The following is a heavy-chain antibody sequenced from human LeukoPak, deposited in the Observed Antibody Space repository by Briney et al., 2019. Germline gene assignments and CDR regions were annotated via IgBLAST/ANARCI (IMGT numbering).Heavy chain of an antibody. D-gene: IGHD6-19*01. CDR2: FYYSEST. J-gene: IGHJ4*02. Sequence: SETLSLTCSVSGDSISSYYWSWIRQPPGKGLEWIGYFYYSESTNYNPSLKSRVTISVDTSKNQFSLNLRSVTAADTAVYYCARAGSGWSFDYWGQGTLVTVSS. CDR3: ARAGSGWSFDY. CDR1: GDSISSYY. V-gene: IGHV4-59*01.